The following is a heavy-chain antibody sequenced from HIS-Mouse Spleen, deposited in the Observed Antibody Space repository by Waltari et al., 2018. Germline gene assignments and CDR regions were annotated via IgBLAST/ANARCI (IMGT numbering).Heavy chain of an antibody. J-gene: IGHJ3*02. CDR1: GFPVSSNY. V-gene: IGHV3-53*01. D-gene: IGHD1-20*01. CDR3: ARDHNWNDGYDAFDI. Sequence: EVQLVESGGGLIQPGGSLRLSCAASGFPVSSNYISWVRQAPGKGLGWVSVIYSGGSTYYADSVKGRFTISRDNSKNTLYLQMNSLRAEDTAVYYCARDHNWNDGYDAFDIWGQGTMVTVSS. CDR2: IYSGGST.